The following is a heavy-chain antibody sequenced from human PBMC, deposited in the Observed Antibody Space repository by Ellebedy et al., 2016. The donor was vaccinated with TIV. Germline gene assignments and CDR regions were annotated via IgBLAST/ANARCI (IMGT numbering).Heavy chain of an antibody. Sequence: MPSETLSLTCTVSGGSISNYYWSWIRQPPGKGLEWIAYIYYSGTTNYNPSLKSRVTISVDTSKNQFSLRLKSVSAADTAGYYCAKTGYGFDIWGQGTMVSVSS. CDR1: GGSISNYY. D-gene: IGHD1-14*01. CDR2: IYYSGTT. J-gene: IGHJ3*02. V-gene: IGHV4-59*01. CDR3: AKTGYGFDI.